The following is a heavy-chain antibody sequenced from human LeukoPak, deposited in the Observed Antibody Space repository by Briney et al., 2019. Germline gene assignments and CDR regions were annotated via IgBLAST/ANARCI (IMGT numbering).Heavy chain of an antibody. D-gene: IGHD3-10*01. J-gene: IGHJ6*03. Sequence: GGSLRLSCAASKFTFSDYGMHWVRQAPGKGLEWGAFIRYDGSKKYYADSGKGRLTIARANSKNTLYLQMNSLRVEDTALYYCAKDGPIIYYYFMDAWGEGTTVTISS. CDR2: IRYDGSKK. V-gene: IGHV3-30*02. CDR3: AKDGPIIYYYFMDA. CDR1: KFTFSDYG.